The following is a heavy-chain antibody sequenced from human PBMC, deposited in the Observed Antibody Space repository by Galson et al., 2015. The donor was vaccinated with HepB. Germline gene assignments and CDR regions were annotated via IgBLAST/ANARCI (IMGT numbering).Heavy chain of an antibody. J-gene: IGHJ3*02. V-gene: IGHV4-59*08. Sequence: ETLSLTCTVSGGSISFYYWSWIRQPPGKGLEWIGCIYSSGYTSYNPSLKSRVTMAVDTSKNQFSLELSSVTAADTAVYYCARRYTTFLGLGAFDIWGQGTMVTVSS. D-gene: IGHD2-2*02. CDR1: GGSISFYY. CDR2: IYSSGYT. CDR3: ARRYTTFLGLGAFDI.